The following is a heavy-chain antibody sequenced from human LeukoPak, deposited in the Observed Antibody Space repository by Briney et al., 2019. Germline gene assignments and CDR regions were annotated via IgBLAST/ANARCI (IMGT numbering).Heavy chain of an antibody. CDR3: ARNIYDSSGYNDY. CDR1: GGSISSFY. Sequence: SETLSLTCTVSGGSISSFYWSWIRQPPGKGLEWIGEINHSGSTNYNPSLKSRVTISVDTPKNQFSLKLSSVTAADTAVYYCARNIYDSSGYNDYWGQGTLVTVSS. D-gene: IGHD3-22*01. CDR2: INHSGST. V-gene: IGHV4-34*01. J-gene: IGHJ4*02.